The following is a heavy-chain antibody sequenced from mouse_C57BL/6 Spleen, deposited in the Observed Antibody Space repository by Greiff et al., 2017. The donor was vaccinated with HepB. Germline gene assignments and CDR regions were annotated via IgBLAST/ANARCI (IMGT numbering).Heavy chain of an antibody. V-gene: IGHV10-1*01. D-gene: IGHD2-14*01. J-gene: IGHJ4*01. CDR2: IRSKSNNYAT. CDR3: VRQALYRGYAMDY. CDR1: GFSFNTYA. Sequence: EVQLVESGGGLVQPKGSLKLSCAASGFSFNTYAMNWVRQAPGKGLEWVARIRSKSNNYATYYADSVKDRFTISRDDSESMLYLQMNNLKTEDTAMYYCVRQALYRGYAMDYWGQGTSVTVSS.